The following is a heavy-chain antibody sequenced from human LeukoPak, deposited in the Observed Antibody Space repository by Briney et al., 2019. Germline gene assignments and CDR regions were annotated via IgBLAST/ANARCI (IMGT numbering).Heavy chain of an antibody. CDR3: ARDSIVGATFDY. Sequence: PGGSLRLSCAASGFTFSDYYMSWIRQAPGQGLDWVSYISSSGSTIYYADSVKGRFTISRDNAKNSLYLQMNSLRAEDTAVYYCARDSIVGATFDYWGQGTPVTVSS. D-gene: IGHD1-26*01. CDR2: ISSSGSTI. CDR1: GFTFSDYY. V-gene: IGHV3-11*01. J-gene: IGHJ4*02.